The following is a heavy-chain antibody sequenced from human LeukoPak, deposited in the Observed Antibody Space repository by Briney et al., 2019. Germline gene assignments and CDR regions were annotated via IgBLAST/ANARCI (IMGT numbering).Heavy chain of an antibody. Sequence: GASVKVSCKASGYTFTGYYMHWVRQAPGQGLELMGWINPNSGGTNYAQKFQGRVTMTRDTSISTAYMELSRLRSDDTAVYYCARGAGDSSGYYIDYWGQGTLVTVSS. CDR3: ARGAGDSSGYYIDY. CDR2: INPNSGGT. V-gene: IGHV1-2*02. CDR1: GYTFTGYY. J-gene: IGHJ4*02. D-gene: IGHD3-22*01.